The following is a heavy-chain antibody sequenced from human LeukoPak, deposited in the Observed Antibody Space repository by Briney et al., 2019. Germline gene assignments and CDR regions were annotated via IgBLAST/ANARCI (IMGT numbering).Heavy chain of an antibody. V-gene: IGHV4-39*07. D-gene: IGHD5-18*01. CDR3: ASDFTAMFTGFDY. Sequence: SETLSLTCTVSGGSISFSTYYWGWIRQPPGKGLDWIGSIYYSGNTYYNPSLKSRVTILVDTSKNQFSLKLSSVTAADTAVYYCASDFTAMFTGFDYWGQGTLVTVSS. CDR1: GGSISFSTYY. CDR2: IYYSGNT. J-gene: IGHJ4*02.